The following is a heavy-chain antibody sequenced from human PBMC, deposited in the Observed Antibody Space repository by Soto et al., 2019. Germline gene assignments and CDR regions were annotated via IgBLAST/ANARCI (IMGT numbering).Heavy chain of an antibody. CDR1: GFSFSTYW. Sequence: EVQLVESGGGLVQPGGSLSLSCAAYGFSFSTYWMTWVRQAPGKGLEWVANIKPDGSQKYYVDSVKGRFTISRDNAKRSVYLQMASLRVEDTALYVCAFRYADYWGQGALFTVSS. D-gene: IGHD2-2*01. CDR3: AFRYADY. J-gene: IGHJ4*02. CDR2: IKPDGSQK. V-gene: IGHV3-7*01.